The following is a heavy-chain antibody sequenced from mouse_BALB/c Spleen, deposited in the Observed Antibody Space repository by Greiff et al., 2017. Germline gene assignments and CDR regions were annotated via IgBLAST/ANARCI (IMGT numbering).Heavy chain of an antibody. Sequence: EVHLVESGGGLVQPGGSRKLSCAASGFTFSSFGMHWVRQAPEKGLEWVAYISSGSSTIYYADTVKGRFTISRDNPKNTLFLQMTSLRSEDTAMYYCARHYYGNYMVFDYWGQGTTLTASS. CDR3: ARHYYGNYMVFDY. CDR2: ISSGSSTI. J-gene: IGHJ2*01. D-gene: IGHD2-1*01. CDR1: GFTFSSFG. V-gene: IGHV5-17*02.